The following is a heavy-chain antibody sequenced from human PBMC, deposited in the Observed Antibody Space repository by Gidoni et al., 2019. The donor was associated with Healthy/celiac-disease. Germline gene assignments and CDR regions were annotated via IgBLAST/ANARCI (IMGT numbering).Heavy chain of an antibody. V-gene: IGHV3-21*01. D-gene: IGHD3-3*01. J-gene: IGHJ5*02. Sequence: EVQLVESGGGLVKPGGSLRLSCAASGFTFSSYSMTWVRQAPGKGLEWVSSISSRSSYIYYADSVKGRFTISRDNAKNSLYLQMNSLRAEDTAVYYCATRRGYYEGFDPWGQGTLVTVSS. CDR3: ATRRGYYEGFDP. CDR2: ISSRSSYI. CDR1: GFTFSSYS.